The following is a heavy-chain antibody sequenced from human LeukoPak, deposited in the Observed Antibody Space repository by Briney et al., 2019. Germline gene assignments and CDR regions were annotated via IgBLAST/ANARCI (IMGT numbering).Heavy chain of an antibody. CDR1: GGSISSYY. V-gene: IGHV4-59*01. J-gene: IGHJ4*02. CDR3: AGGFSELLFDY. D-gene: IGHD1-26*01. Sequence: SETLSLTCTVSGGSISSYYWSWIRQPPGKGLGWIGYIYYSGSNNYNPSLKSRVTISVDTSKNQFSLKLSSVTAADTAVYYCAGGFSELLFDYWGQGTLVTVSS. CDR2: IYYSGSN.